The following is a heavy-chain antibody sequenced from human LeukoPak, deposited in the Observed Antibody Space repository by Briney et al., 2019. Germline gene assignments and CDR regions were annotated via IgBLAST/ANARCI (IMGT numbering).Heavy chain of an antibody. CDR3: ATQRYIVVVPAPWPDAFDI. Sequence: ASVKVPCKASGGTFSSYAISWVRQAPGQGLEWMGGIIPIFGTANYAQKFQGRVTMTEDTSTDTAYMELSSLRSEDTAVYYCATQRYIVVVPAPWPDAFDIWGQGTMVTVSS. CDR1: GGTFSSYA. V-gene: IGHV1-69*06. J-gene: IGHJ3*02. CDR2: IIPIFGTA. D-gene: IGHD2-2*01.